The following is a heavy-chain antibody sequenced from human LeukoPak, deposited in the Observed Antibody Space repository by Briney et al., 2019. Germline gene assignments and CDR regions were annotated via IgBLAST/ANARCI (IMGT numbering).Heavy chain of an antibody. CDR2: ISAYNGNT. CDR3: ARAVMYYYDSSGYYGY. Sequence: ASVKVSCKAPGGTFSSYAISWVRQAPGQGLEWMGWISAYNGNTNYAQKLQGRVTMTTDTSTSTAYMELRSLRSDDTAVYYCARAVMYYYDSSGYYGYWGQGTLVTVSS. V-gene: IGHV1-18*01. CDR1: GGTFSSYA. D-gene: IGHD3-22*01. J-gene: IGHJ4*02.